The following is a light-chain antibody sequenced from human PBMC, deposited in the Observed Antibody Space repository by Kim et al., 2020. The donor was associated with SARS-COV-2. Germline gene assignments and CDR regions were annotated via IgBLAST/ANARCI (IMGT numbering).Light chain of an antibody. Sequence: PGERTTHSGRASQSVSSSYLAWYQQKPGQAPRLLIYGASSRATGIPDRFSGSGSGTDFTLTISRLEPEDFAVYYCQQYGSSSTWTFGQGTKVDIK. J-gene: IGKJ1*01. CDR2: GAS. CDR1: QSVSSSY. CDR3: QQYGSSSTWT. V-gene: IGKV3-20*01.